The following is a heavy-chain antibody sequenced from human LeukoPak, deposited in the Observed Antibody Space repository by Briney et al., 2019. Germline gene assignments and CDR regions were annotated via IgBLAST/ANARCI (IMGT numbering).Heavy chain of an antibody. J-gene: IGHJ2*01. CDR3: ARFYCSGGSCYRGNFDL. D-gene: IGHD2-15*01. Sequence: GASVKVSCKASGYTFSGYYMHWVRQAPGQGLEWMGWINPNSGGTNYAQKCQGRVTMTRDTSISTAYMELSRLRSDDTAVYYCARFYCSGGSCYRGNFDLWGRGTLVTVSS. V-gene: IGHV1-2*02. CDR1: GYTFSGYY. CDR2: INPNSGGT.